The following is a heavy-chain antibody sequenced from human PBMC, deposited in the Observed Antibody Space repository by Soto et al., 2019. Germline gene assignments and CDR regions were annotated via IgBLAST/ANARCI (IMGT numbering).Heavy chain of an antibody. J-gene: IGHJ6*03. CDR2: IYHSGST. V-gene: IGHV4-4*02. CDR1: SGSISSSNW. CDR3: ARGRAVVGPAATHYYYYMDG. D-gene: IGHD2-2*01. Sequence: SETLSLTCAVSSGSISSSNWWSWVRQPPGKGLEWIGEIYHSGSTNYNPSLKSRVTISVDKSKNQFSLKLSSVTAADTAVYYCARGRAVVGPAATHYYYYMDGWGKGTTVPVAS.